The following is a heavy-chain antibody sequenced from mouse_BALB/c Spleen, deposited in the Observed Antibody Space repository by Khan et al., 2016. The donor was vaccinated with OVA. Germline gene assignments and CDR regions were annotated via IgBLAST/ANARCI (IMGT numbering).Heavy chain of an antibody. J-gene: IGHJ4*01. CDR2: IWSDGSA. CDR1: GFSLTNYG. Sequence: QVQLKQSGPGLVAPSQSLSITCTISGFSLTNYGVHWVRQPPGKGLEWLVVIWSDGSATYNSALKSRLSISKDNSKNQVFLKMNSLQTNDTAMNYCARQTYYHYYIMDYWGQGTSVTVSS. V-gene: IGHV2-6-1*01. D-gene: IGHD2-10*01. CDR3: ARQTYYHYYIMDY.